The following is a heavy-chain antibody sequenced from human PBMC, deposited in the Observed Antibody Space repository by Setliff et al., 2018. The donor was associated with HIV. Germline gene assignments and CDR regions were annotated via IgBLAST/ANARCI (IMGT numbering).Heavy chain of an antibody. J-gene: IGHJ1*01. CDR3: ATVRRYYYDSSGQEYFQH. V-gene: IGHV1-24*01. Sequence: ASVKVSCKASAYSFTDYFIHWVRQAPGKGLEWMGGFDPEDVETVYAQKFQGRVTMTEDTSTDTAYMEPSSLRSEDTAVYYCATVRRYYYDSSGQEYFQHWGQGTLVTVS. CDR2: FDPEDVET. CDR1: AYSFTDYF. D-gene: IGHD3-22*01.